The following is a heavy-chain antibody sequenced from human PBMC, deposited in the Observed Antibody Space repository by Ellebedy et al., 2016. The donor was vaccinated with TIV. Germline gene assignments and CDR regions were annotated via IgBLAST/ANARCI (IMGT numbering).Heavy chain of an antibody. CDR1: GYSFTDYW. D-gene: IGHD3-22*01. V-gene: IGHV5-51*01. J-gene: IGHJ4*02. CDR2: IYPRDSDT. Sequence: GESLKISCKASGYSFTDYWIGWVRQMPGKGLEWVGIIYPRDSDTRYSPSFQGQVTISVDRSINTAYLQWSSLKASDTAMYYCARQPHYYDSSGYYRGYFDYWGQGTLVTVSS. CDR3: ARQPHYYDSSGYYRGYFDY.